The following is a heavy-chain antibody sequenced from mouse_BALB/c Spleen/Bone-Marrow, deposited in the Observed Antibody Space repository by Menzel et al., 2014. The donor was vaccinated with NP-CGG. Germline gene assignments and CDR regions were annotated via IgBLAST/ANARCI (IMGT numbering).Heavy chain of an antibody. CDR1: GYSFTGYY. CDR2: VNPNNGGT. CDR3: VRRGNPIVYYAMDY. Sequence: EVQLQQSGPDLVKPGASVQISCKASGYSFTGYYLHWVKQSQGQSLEWIGRVNPNNGGTGYNQKFKGKAILAVDKSSSTAYMELRSLTSEDSAVYYCVRRGNPIVYYAMDYWGQGTSVTVSS. J-gene: IGHJ4*01. V-gene: IGHV1-34*01.